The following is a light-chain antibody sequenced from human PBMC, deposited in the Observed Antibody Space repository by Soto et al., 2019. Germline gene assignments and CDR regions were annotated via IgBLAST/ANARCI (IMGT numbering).Light chain of an antibody. V-gene: IGLV2-8*01. J-gene: IGLJ1*01. CDR3: SSYAGTHIV. CDR2: DVS. CDR1: SSDVGVYNS. Sequence: QSALTQPPSASGSPGQSVTISCTGTSSDVGVYNSVSWYQQHPAQAPKLMIYDVSKRPSGVPDRFSGSKSGNTASFTVSGLQAEDEADYYCSSYAGTHIVFGTGTKVTVL.